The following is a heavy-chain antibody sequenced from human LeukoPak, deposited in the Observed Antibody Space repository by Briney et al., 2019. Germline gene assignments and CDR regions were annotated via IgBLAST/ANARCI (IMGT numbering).Heavy chain of an antibody. V-gene: IGHV1-69*13. CDR3: AREYSGYDYVSYFDY. Sequence: SVKVSCKASGGTFSSYAISWVRQAPGQGLEWMGGIIPIFGTANYAQKFQGRVTITADESTSTAYMELSSLRSEDTAVYYCAREYSGYDYVSYFDYWGQGTLVTVSS. D-gene: IGHD5-12*01. CDR2: IIPIFGTA. CDR1: GGTFSSYA. J-gene: IGHJ4*02.